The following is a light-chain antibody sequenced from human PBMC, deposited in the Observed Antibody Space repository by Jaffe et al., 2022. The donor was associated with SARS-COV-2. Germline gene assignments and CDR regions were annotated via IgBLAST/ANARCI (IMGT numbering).Light chain of an antibody. CDR2: GAS. J-gene: IGKJ2*01. CDR1: QSVSSRD. CDR3: QQYGSSPPMYA. Sequence: EIVLTQSAGTLSLSPGERATLSCRASQSVSSRDLAWYQQKPGQAPRLLIYGASNRATGIPDRFTGSASGTDFTLTISRLEPEDFAVYYCQQYGSSPPMYAFGQGTKLEIK. V-gene: IGKV3-20*01.